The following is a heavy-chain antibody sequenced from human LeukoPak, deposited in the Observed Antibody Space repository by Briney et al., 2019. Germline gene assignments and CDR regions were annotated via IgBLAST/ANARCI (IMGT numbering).Heavy chain of an antibody. CDR3: ASYGDYYYYYGMDV. CDR2: IIPIFGTA. CDR1: GGTFSSYA. J-gene: IGHJ6*02. V-gene: IGHV1-69*01. Sequence: SVKVSCKASGGTFSSYAISWVRQAPGQGLEWMGGIIPIFGTANYAQKFQGRVTITADESTSTAYMELSSLRSEDTAVHYCASYGDYYYYYGMDVWGQGTTVTVSS. D-gene: IGHD4-17*01.